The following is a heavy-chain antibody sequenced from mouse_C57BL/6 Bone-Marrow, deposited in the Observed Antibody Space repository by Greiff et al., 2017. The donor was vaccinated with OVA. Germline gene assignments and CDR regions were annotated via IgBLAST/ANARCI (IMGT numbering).Heavy chain of an antibody. V-gene: IGHV1-54*01. J-gene: IGHJ4*01. CDR1: GYAFTNYL. Sequence: QVQLQQSGAELVRPGTSVKVSCKASGYAFTNYLIEWVKQRPGQGLEWIGVINPGSGGTNYNEKFKGKATLTADKSSSTAYMQLSSLTSEDSAVYFCARNYGSPYYYAMDYWGQGTSVTVSS. CDR3: ARNYGSPYYYAMDY. D-gene: IGHD1-1*01. CDR2: INPGSGGT.